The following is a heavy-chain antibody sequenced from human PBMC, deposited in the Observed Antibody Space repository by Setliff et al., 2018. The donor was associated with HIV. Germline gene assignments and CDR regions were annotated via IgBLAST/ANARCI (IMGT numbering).Heavy chain of an antibody. D-gene: IGHD5-12*01. CDR3: ARVGHTRGYSGYDVYYYYMDV. Sequence: SETLSLTCSVSGGSISSHYWGWIRQPPGRGLEWIGYIMYNEGNNFYPSLKSRVTISVDTSKNELSLRLSSVTAADSAVYYCARVGHTRGYSGYDVYYYYMDVWGEGTTVTVSS. CDR1: GGSISSHY. J-gene: IGHJ6*03. CDR2: IMYNEGN. V-gene: IGHV4-59*11.